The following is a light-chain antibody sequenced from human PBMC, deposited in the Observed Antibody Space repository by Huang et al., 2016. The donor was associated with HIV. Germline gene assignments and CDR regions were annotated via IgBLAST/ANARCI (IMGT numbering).Light chain of an antibody. V-gene: IGKV3-11*01. Sequence: IVLTQSPATLSLSPGERATLSCRASQSVSGYLAWYQQKPGQAPRLLIYDASTRATGVPVRFSGSGSGTDFTLTISSLEPEDVAVYYCQQRSNWPPVYTFGRGTKLDI. CDR2: DAS. J-gene: IGKJ2*01. CDR3: QQRSNWPPVYT. CDR1: QSVSGY.